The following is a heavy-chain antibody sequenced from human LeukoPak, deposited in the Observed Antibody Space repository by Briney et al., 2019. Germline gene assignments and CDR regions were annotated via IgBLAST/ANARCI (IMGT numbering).Heavy chain of an antibody. Sequence: GGSLRLSCAASGFTFGDFAMYWVRQAPGKGLEWVSVLYSGGNTYYADSVKGRFTISRDNSKNTLYLQMNSLRAEDTAVYYCARYDGGSGPFDYWGQGTLVTVSS. CDR2: LYSGGNT. D-gene: IGHD3-10*01. J-gene: IGHJ4*02. CDR3: ARYDGGSGPFDY. V-gene: IGHV3-53*01. CDR1: GFTFGDFA.